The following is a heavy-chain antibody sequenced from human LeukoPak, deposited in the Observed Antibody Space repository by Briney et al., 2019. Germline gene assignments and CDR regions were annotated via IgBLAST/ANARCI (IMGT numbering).Heavy chain of an antibody. J-gene: IGHJ4*02. CDR3: ARGYCSGGSCYSGDY. Sequence: GGSLRLSCAASGFGFSSYEMNWVRQAPGKGLEWVSYIRTSGSIIYYADSVKGRFTISRDNAKNSLYLQMNSLRVEDTALYYCARGYCSGGSCYSGDYWGQGTLVTVSS. CDR2: IRTSGSII. D-gene: IGHD2-15*01. CDR1: GFGFSSYE. V-gene: IGHV3-48*03.